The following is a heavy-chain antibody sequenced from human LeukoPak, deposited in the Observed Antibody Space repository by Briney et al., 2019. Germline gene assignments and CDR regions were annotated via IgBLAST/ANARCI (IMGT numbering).Heavy chain of an antibody. D-gene: IGHD3-22*01. V-gene: IGHV3-30*04. CDR1: GFTLSTYA. CDR2: ISYDGSNK. CDR3: VRDSSGPI. Sequence: PGGSLRLSCAASGFTLSTYAMHWVRQAPGKGLEWVAVISYDGSNKNYADSVQGRFTISRDNSKNTMYLQMNSLRAEDTAVYYCVRDSSGPIWGQGTMVTVSS. J-gene: IGHJ3*02.